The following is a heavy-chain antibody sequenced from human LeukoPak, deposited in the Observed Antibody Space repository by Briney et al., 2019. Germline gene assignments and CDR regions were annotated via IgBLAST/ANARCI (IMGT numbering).Heavy chain of an antibody. V-gene: IGHV3-7*05. D-gene: IGHD6-13*01. CDR3: ARDPYSSSWPYGMDV. CDR2: IKQDGSET. CDR1: GITFSNYW. J-gene: IGHJ6*02. Sequence: GGSLRLSCAVSGITFSNYWMSWVRQTPEKGLEWVANIKQDGSETVYVGSVKGRFTISRDNAQSSLYLQMNSLRAEDTAVYYCARDPYSSSWPYGMDVWGQGTTVTVSS.